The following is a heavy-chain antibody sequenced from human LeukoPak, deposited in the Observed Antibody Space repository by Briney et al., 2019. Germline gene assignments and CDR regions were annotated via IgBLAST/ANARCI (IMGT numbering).Heavy chain of an antibody. CDR1: GGSISSYY. CDR2: IYTSGST. V-gene: IGHV4-4*07. Sequence: PSETLSLTCTVSGGSISSYYWSWIRQPAGKGLEWIGRIYTSGSTNYNPSLKSRVTMSVDTSKNQFSLKLSSVTAADTAVYYCARDRAMAGTNGAFDIWGQGTMVTVSS. CDR3: ARDRAMAGTNGAFDI. D-gene: IGHD2-8*01. J-gene: IGHJ3*02.